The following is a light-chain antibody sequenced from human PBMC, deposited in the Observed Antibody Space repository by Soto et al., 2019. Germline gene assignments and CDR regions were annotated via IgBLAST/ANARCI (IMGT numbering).Light chain of an antibody. Sequence: QSVLTQPASVSGSPGQSITISCTGTSNDVGSYNLVSWYQHHPGKAPKLMIFEGSKRPSGVSNRFYGSKSGNTASLTISGLQAEDEADFYFCSYAGSNYYVFGSGTKLTVL. CDR1: SNDVGSYNL. CDR2: EGS. CDR3: CSYAGSNYYV. J-gene: IGLJ1*01. V-gene: IGLV2-23*01.